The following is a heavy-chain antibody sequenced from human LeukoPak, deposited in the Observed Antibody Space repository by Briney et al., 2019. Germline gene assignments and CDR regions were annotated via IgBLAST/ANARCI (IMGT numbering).Heavy chain of an antibody. CDR2: INWNGGST. V-gene: IGHV3-20*04. Sequence: RAGGSLRLSCAASGFTFDDYGMSWARQAPGKGLEWVSGINWNGGSTGYADSVKGRFTISRDNAKNSLYLQMNSLRAEDTALYYCARASNYYDSSGYYGYWGQGTLVTVSS. J-gene: IGHJ4*02. CDR1: GFTFDDYG. D-gene: IGHD3-22*01. CDR3: ARASNYYDSSGYYGY.